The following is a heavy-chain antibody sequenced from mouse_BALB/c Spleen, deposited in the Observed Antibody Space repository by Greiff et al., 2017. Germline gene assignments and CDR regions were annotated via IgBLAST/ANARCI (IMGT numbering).Heavy chain of an antibody. J-gene: IGHJ3*01. CDR3: ARSDGYYSWFAY. Sequence: QVHVKQSGAELARPGASVKMSCKASGYTFTSYTMHWVKQRPGQGLEWIGYINPSSGYTNYNQKFKDKATLTADKSSSTAYMQLSSLTSEDSAVYYCARSDGYYSWFAYWGQGTLVTVSA. CDR1: GYTFTSYT. V-gene: IGHV1-4*01. D-gene: IGHD2-3*01. CDR2: INPSSGYT.